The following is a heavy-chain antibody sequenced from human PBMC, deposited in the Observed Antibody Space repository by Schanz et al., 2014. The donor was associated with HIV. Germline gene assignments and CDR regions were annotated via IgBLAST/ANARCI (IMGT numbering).Heavy chain of an antibody. CDR1: GGSLSSGGSYS. V-gene: IGHV4-30-2*01. CDR3: ARGPSGGLTPSRGMDV. J-gene: IGHJ6*02. CDR2: IYHTGGA. D-gene: IGHD1-26*01. Sequence: QLQLQESGSGLVKPSQTLSLTCAVSGGSLSSGGSYSWSWVRKPPGKGLEWIGHIYHTGGASYTPSLRSRVTMSVAKPKTQFPLKLTSVTAADTAVYYCARGPSGGLTPSRGMDVWGQGTTVTVSS.